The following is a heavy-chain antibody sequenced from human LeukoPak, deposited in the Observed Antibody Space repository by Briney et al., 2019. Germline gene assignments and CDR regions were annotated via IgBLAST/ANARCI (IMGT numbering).Heavy chain of an antibody. Sequence: GGSLRLSCVASGLTFSSYWMYWVRQDPGKGLVWVSGIKGDGSSTTYADSVKGRFTISRDNAKNTVYLQMNSLRAEDTAVYYCARDLRAPPGYWGQGALVIVSS. V-gene: IGHV3-74*01. CDR2: IKGDGSST. J-gene: IGHJ4*02. D-gene: IGHD3-9*01. CDR1: GLTFSSYW. CDR3: ARDLRAPPGY.